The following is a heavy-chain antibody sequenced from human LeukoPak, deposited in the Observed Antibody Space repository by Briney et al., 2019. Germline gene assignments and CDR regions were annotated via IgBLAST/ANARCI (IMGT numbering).Heavy chain of an antibody. D-gene: IGHD6-13*01. CDR3: ARGDSSSWYRNYDY. Sequence: ASVKVSCKASGYTFTGYYMHWVRQAPGQGLEWMGWINPNSGGTNYAQKFQGRVTMTRDTSISTAYMELSRLRSDDTAVYYCARGDSSSWYRNYDYWGQGTLVTVSS. CDR1: GYTFTGYY. V-gene: IGHV1-2*02. CDR2: INPNSGGT. J-gene: IGHJ4*02.